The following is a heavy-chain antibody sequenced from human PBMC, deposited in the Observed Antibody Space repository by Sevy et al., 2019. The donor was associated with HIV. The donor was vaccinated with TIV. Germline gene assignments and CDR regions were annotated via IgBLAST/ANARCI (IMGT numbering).Heavy chain of an antibody. CDR1: GYRFTSYW. V-gene: IGHV5-51*01. J-gene: IGHJ4*02. Sequence: GGSLRLSCKASGYRFTSYWIGWVRQMPGKGLQWMGIIYPDDSDTRYSPSFQGQVIIAADKSINTAYLQWSSLKASETAMYFCARRSYDTNGYPQYFFDSWGQGTLVTVSS. CDR3: ARRSYDTNGYPQYFFDS. CDR2: IYPDDSDT. D-gene: IGHD3-22*01.